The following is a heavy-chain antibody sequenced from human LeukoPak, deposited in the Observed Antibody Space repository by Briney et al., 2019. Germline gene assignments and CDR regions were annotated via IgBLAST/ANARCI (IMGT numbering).Heavy chain of an antibody. V-gene: IGHV3-30*18. CDR1: GFTFSSYA. Sequence: GGSLRLSCAASGFTFSSYAMHWVRQSLGKGLEWVAVMSYDGFNKYYADSVKGRFTISRDNSKNTLYLQMNSLGAEDTAVYYCAKTKGYSYGYYFDYWGQGTLVTVSS. CDR3: AKTKGYSYGYYFDY. J-gene: IGHJ4*02. CDR2: MSYDGFNK. D-gene: IGHD5-18*01.